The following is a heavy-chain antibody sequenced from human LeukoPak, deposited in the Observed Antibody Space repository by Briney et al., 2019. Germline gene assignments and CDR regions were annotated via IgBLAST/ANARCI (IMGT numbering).Heavy chain of an antibody. CDR1: GFTFSSYG. CDR3: AKVAVKVVVTATDY. D-gene: IGHD2-21*02. V-gene: IGHV3-23*01. J-gene: IGHJ4*02. Sequence: GGSLRLSCAASGFTFSSYGMSWVRQAPGKGLEWVSAISGSGGSTYYADSVKGRFTISRDNSKNTLYLQMNSLRAEDTAVYYCAKVAVKVVVTATDYWGQGTLVTVSS. CDR2: ISGSGGST.